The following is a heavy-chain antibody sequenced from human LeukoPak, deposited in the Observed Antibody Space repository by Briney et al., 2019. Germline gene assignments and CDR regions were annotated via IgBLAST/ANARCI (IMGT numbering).Heavy chain of an antibody. D-gene: IGHD3-10*01. Sequence: GGSLRLSCAASGFTFSSYAMSWVRQAPGKGLEWVSAISGSGGSTYYADSVKGRFTISRDNSKNTLYPQMNSLRAEDTAVYYCAKDRLPMVRGVTTIFDYWGQGTLVTVSS. CDR3: AKDRLPMVRGVTTIFDY. J-gene: IGHJ4*02. CDR2: ISGSGGST. V-gene: IGHV3-23*01. CDR1: GFTFSSYA.